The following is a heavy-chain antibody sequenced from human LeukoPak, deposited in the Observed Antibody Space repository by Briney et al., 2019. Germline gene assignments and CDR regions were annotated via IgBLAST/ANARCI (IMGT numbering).Heavy chain of an antibody. CDR3: AKKVVVGATSPYSDFQD. V-gene: IGHV3-23*01. Sequence: GGSLRLSCTASGFTFDAYAMHWVRQAPGKGLEWVSAISGSGVTTHYAGSVKGRFSISRDNSKNTLYLQMNSLRAEDTALYYCAKKVVVGATSPYSDFQDWGQGTLVTVSS. CDR1: GFTFDAYA. J-gene: IGHJ1*01. D-gene: IGHD1-26*01. CDR2: ISGSGVTT.